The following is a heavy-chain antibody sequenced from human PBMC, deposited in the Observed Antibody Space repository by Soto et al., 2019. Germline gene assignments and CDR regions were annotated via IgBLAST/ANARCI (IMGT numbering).Heavy chain of an antibody. D-gene: IGHD2-21*02. V-gene: IGHV3-11*01. Sequence: PGGCLRRSSAGSGFTFSDYYMTWIRQAPGKGLEWISYISGSSVIYYADSVKGRFTISRDNAKNSLYLQMNSLRVDDTAMYYCARAFTEVVTAATGQFDPWGQGTLVTVSS. CDR3: ARAFTEVVTAATGQFDP. CDR2: ISGSSVI. J-gene: IGHJ5*02. CDR1: GFTFSDYY.